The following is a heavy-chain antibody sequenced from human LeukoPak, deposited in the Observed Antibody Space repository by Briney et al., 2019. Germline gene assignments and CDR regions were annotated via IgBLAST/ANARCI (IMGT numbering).Heavy chain of an antibody. CDR1: GFTFSSYA. CDR2: ISGSGGST. Sequence: GGSLRLSYAASGFTFSSYAMSWVRQAPGKGLEWVSAISGSGGSTYYANSVKGRFTISRDNSKNTLYLQMNSLRAEDTAVYYCAKDRHYYGSGSYQALFDYWGQGTLVTVSS. D-gene: IGHD3-10*01. CDR3: AKDRHYYGSGSYQALFDY. J-gene: IGHJ4*02. V-gene: IGHV3-23*01.